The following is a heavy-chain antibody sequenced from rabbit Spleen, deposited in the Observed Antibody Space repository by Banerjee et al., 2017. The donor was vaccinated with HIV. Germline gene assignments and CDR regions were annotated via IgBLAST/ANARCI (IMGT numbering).Heavy chain of an antibody. J-gene: IGHJ4*01. CDR3: ARGYTYSYVGVAYATDYFNL. CDR2: SYAGSSGST. CDR1: GFSFNSGYD. V-gene: IGHV1S40*01. D-gene: IGHD6-1*01. Sequence: QSLEESGGGLVKPGASLTLTRKASGFSFNSGYDMCWVRQAPGKGLEWIACSYAGSSGSTYSAIWAKGRFTMSKTSSTTVTLQMTSLTVADTATYFCARGYTYSYVGVAYATDYFNLWGQGTLVTVS.